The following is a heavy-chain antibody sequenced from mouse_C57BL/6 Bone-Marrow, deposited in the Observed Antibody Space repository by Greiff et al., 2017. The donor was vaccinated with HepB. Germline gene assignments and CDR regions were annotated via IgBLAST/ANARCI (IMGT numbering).Heavy chain of an antibody. CDR1: GYTFTSYW. J-gene: IGHJ3*01. V-gene: IGHV1-61*01. D-gene: IGHD3-2*02. CDR2: IYPSDSET. CDR3: ARRELRLRWFAY. Sequence: QVQLKQPGAELVRPGSSVKLSCKASGYTFTSYWMDWVKQRPGQGLEWIGNIYPSDSETHYNQKFKDKATLTVDKSSSTAYMQLSSLTSEDSAVYYCARRELRLRWFAYWGQGTLVTVSA.